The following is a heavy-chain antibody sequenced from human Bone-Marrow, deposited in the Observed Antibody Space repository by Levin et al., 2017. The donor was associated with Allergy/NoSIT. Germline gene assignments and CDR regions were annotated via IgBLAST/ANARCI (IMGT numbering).Heavy chain of an antibody. CDR3: AREDCSSTSCYKRGYYYYYMDV. D-gene: IGHD2-2*02. CDR2: IWYDGSNK. V-gene: IGHV3-33*01. Sequence: GESLKISCAASGFTFSSYGMHWVRQAPGKGLEWVAVIWYDGSNKYYADSVKGRFTISRDNSKNTLYLQMNSLRAEDTAVYYCAREDCSSTSCYKRGYYYYYMDVWGKGTTVTVSS. J-gene: IGHJ6*03. CDR1: GFTFSSYG.